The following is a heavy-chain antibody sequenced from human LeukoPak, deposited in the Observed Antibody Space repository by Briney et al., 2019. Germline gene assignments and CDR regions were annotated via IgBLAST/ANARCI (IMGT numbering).Heavy chain of an antibody. Sequence: KSSETLSLTCAVPGGSISSGGYSSSWIRQPPGKGLEWIGYIYHSGSTYYNPSLKSRVTISVDRSKNQFSLKLSSVTAADTAVYYCARGEGSLFDYWGQGTLVTVSS. CDR3: ARGEGSLFDY. CDR1: GGSISSGGYS. J-gene: IGHJ4*02. CDR2: IYHSGST. V-gene: IGHV4-30-2*01. D-gene: IGHD2-21*01.